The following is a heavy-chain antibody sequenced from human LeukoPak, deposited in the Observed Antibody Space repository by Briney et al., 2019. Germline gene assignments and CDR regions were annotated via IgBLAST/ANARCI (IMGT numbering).Heavy chain of an antibody. CDR1: GGSISSYY. V-gene: IGHV4-59*01. J-gene: IGHJ4*02. D-gene: IGHD5-18*01. CDR3: ARGGYSICDY. CDR2: IYYSGST. Sequence: SETLSPTCTVSGGSISSYYWSWIQQPPGKGLEWIGYIYYSGSTNYNPSLKSRVTMSVDTSKNQFSLKLSSVTAADTAVYYCARGGYSICDYWGQGTLVTVSS.